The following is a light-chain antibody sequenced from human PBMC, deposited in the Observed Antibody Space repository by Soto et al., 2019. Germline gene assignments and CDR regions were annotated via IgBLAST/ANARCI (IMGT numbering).Light chain of an antibody. J-gene: IGLJ2*01. CDR2: LNSDGSH. CDR1: SGHSSYA. V-gene: IGLV4-69*01. CDR3: QTWGTGPVV. Sequence: QLVLTQSPSASASLGASVKLTCTLSSGHSSYAIAWHQQQPEKGPRYLMKLNSDGSHGKGDGIPDRFSGSSSGAERYLTISSLQSEDEADYYCQTWGTGPVVFGGGTKLTVL.